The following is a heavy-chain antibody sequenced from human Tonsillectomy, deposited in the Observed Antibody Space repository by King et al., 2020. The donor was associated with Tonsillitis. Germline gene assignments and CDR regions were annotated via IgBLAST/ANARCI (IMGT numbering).Heavy chain of an antibody. D-gene: IGHD3-3*01. V-gene: IGHV2-70*01. J-gene: IGHJ4*02. CDR2: LDWDDDK. CDR3: ARTTYNDFWSGYFDY. CDR1: GFSLSTSGMC. Sequence: QFTLKESGPALVKPTQTLTLTCTLSGFSLSTSGMCVILLRQPPGKALEWLALLDWDDDKYYSTSLKTRLTISKDTSKNQVVLTMTNMDPVDTATYYCARTTYNDFWSGYFDYWGQGTLVTVSS.